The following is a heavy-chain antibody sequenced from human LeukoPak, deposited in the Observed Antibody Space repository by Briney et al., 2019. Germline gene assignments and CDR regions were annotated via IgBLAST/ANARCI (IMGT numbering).Heavy chain of an antibody. CDR1: GGTFSSYA. Sequence: SVKVSCKASGGTFSSYAISWVRQAPGQGLEWMGRIIPIFGIANYAQKFQGRVTITADKSTSTAYMELSSLRSEDTAVYYCARDSNGGYGYYFDYWGQGTLVTVSS. CDR2: IIPIFGIA. CDR3: ARDSNGGYGYYFDY. D-gene: IGHD5-12*01. J-gene: IGHJ4*02. V-gene: IGHV1-69*04.